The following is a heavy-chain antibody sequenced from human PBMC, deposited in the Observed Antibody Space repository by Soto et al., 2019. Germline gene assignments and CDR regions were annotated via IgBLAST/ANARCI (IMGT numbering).Heavy chain of an antibody. J-gene: IGHJ4*02. CDR3: ATPPYWFNSGWYVGFDY. D-gene: IGHD6-19*01. V-gene: IGHV3-23*01. CDR1: GFTFSSFA. CDR2: ISGTGGST. Sequence: EVQLLESGGDLVQPGGSLRLSCAASGFTFSSFAMSWVRQAPGKGLEWVSAISGTGGSTYYADSVKGRFTISRDNSKNTLYLQVSSLRAEDTAVYYCATPPYWFNSGWYVGFDYWGQGTLVTVSS.